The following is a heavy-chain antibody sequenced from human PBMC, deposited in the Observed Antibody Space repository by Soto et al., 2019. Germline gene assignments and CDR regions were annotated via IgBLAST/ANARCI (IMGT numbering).Heavy chain of an antibody. CDR3: ARIAAAGRNFDY. CDR2: ISYDGSNK. J-gene: IGHJ4*02. V-gene: IGHV3-30-3*01. CDR1: GFTFSSYA. D-gene: IGHD6-13*01. Sequence: GGSLRLSCAASGFTFSSYAMHWVRQAPGKGLEWVAVISYDGSNKYYADSVKGRFTISRDNSKNTLYLQMNSLRAEDTAVYYCARIAAAGRNFDYWGQGTLVTVSS.